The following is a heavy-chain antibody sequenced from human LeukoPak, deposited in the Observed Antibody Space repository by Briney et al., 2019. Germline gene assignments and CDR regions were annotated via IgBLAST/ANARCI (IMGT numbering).Heavy chain of an antibody. CDR2: IKQDGSEK. V-gene: IGHV3-7*01. J-gene: IGHJ6*02. Sequence: PGGSLRLSCAASGFTFSSYWMSWVRQAPGKGLEWVANIKQDGSEKYYVDSVKGRFTISRDNAKNSLYLQMNSLRAEDTAVYYCARSRADWLLYYYYYGMDVWGQGTTVTVSS. CDR1: GFTFSSYW. CDR3: ARSRADWLLYYYYYGMDV. D-gene: IGHD3-9*01.